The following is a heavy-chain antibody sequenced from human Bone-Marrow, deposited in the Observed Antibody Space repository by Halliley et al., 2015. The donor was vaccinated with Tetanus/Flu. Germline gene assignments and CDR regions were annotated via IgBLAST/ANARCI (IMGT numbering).Heavy chain of an antibody. CDR2: IWYDGSYK. CDR3: ARDGGYYYDSSGYQFDS. D-gene: IGHD3-22*01. CDR1: GFNFNSYS. Sequence: AASGFNFNSYSMNWVRQAPGKGLEWVAFIWYDGSYKYYPDSVKGRFSISRDNSKNTVYLEMNSLRAEDTAVYYCARDGGYYYDSSGYQFDSWGQGTLVSVSS. J-gene: IGHJ5*01. V-gene: IGHV3-33*01.